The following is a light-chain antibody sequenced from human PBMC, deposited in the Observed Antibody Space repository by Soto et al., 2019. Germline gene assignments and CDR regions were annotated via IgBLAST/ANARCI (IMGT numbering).Light chain of an antibody. CDR1: SSNIGSHV. J-gene: IGLJ3*02. V-gene: IGLV1-44*01. Sequence: QSVLTQPPSASGTPGQRVTISCSGSSSNIGSHVVNWYQQVPGTAPQLLIYTNNHRPSGVPDRFSDSKSGTSASLAISGLQSEDEADYYCAAWDGSLQSWVFGGGTKLTVL. CDR3: AAWDGSLQSWV. CDR2: TNN.